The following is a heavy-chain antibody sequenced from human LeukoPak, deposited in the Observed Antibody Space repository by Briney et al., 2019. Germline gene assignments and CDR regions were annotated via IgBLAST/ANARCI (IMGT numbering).Heavy chain of an antibody. CDR2: IYYSGST. J-gene: IGHJ4*02. CDR1: GGSISSSSYY. Sequence: PSETLSLTCTVSGGSISSSSYYWGWIRQPPGKGLEWIGSIYYSGSTYYNPSLMSRVTISVDTSKNQFSLKLSSVTAADTAVYYCARQSGMKATYYFDYWGQGTLVTVSS. V-gene: IGHV4-39*01. D-gene: IGHD6-13*01. CDR3: ARQSGMKATYYFDY.